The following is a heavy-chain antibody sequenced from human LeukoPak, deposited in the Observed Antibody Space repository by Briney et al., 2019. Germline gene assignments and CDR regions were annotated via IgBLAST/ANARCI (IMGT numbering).Heavy chain of an antibody. Sequence: SVKVSCKASGYAFTGYYMHWVRQAPGQGLEWMGRINPNSGGTNDSQKFPGRVTMTRDTSINTAYMDLSRLRSDDTAVYYCARGRNSVYYFNVVAPYYFDYWGQGTLVTVSS. D-gene: IGHD3-22*01. J-gene: IGHJ4*02. CDR1: GYAFTGYY. CDR2: INPNSGGT. CDR3: ARGRNSVYYFNVVAPYYFDY. V-gene: IGHV1-2*06.